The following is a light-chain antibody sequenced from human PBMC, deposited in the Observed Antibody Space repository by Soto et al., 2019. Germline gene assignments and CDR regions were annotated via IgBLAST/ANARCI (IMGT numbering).Light chain of an antibody. CDR1: QSVSSRY. J-gene: IGKJ4*01. CDR3: QQRSNWPLT. V-gene: IGKV3D-20*02. Sequence: IGLTQSPGTLSLSPGERATLSCRASQSVSSRYLALHQQKPGQAPRLLIYGASSRATGIPDRFSGSGSGTDFTLTISRLEPEDFAVYYCQQRSNWPLTFGGGTKVDIK. CDR2: GAS.